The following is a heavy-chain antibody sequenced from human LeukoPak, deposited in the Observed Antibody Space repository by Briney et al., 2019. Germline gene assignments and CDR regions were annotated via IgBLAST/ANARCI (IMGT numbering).Heavy chain of an antibody. CDR1: GGSFSGYY. Sequence: SETLSLTCAVYGGSFSGYYWSWIRQTPGKGLELIGEINHSGSTNYNPSLKSRVTISVDTSKNQFSLKLSSVTAADTAVYYCARGSRRITIFGVVIIPVWGLFDYWGQGTLVTVSS. D-gene: IGHD3-3*01. V-gene: IGHV4-34*01. J-gene: IGHJ4*02. CDR3: ARGSRRITIFGVVIIPVWGLFDY. CDR2: INHSGST.